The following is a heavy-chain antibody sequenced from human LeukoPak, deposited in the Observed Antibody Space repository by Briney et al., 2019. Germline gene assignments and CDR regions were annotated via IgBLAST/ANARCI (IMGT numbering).Heavy chain of an antibody. V-gene: IGHV3-43*01. CDR3: ASSKGSSGYYYLGY. CDR2: ISWDGGST. Sequence: GGSLRLSCAASGFTFDDYTMHWVRQAPGKGLERVSLISWDGGSTYYADSVKGRFTISRDNAKNSLYLQMNSLRAEDTAVYYCASSKGSSGYYYLGYWGQGTLVTVSS. D-gene: IGHD3-22*01. J-gene: IGHJ4*02. CDR1: GFTFDDYT.